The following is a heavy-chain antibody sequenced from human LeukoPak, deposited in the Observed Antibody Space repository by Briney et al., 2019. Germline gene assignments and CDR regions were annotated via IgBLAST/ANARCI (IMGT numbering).Heavy chain of an antibody. V-gene: IGHV1-18*01. D-gene: IGHD3-22*01. CDR3: ARDWVDSSGYYDY. J-gene: IGHJ4*02. CDR1: GYILTNYG. CDR2: ISGYNADT. Sequence: ASVKVSCKASGYILTNYGITWVRQAPGQGLEWMGWISGYNADTDSAQKVQGRLTMTTDTSTNTAYMELRSLRSDDTAVYYCARDWVDSSGYYDYWGQGTLVTVSS.